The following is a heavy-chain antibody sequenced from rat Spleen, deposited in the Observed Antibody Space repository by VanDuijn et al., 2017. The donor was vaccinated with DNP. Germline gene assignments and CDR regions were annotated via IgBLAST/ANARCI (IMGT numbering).Heavy chain of an antibody. V-gene: IGHV5-25*01. J-gene: IGHJ4*01. CDR2: ISTGGDDT. D-gene: IGHD1-11*01. CDR3: ARDNYATYGALDA. CDR1: GFTFTNYY. Sequence: EVQLVESGGGLVQPGRSMKLSCAASGFTFTNYYMAWVRQAPTKGLEWVASISTGGDDTYYLDSVKGRFTISRDDSKDTLYLQMDSLRSDDTATYYCARDNYATYGALDAWGQGTSVTVSS.